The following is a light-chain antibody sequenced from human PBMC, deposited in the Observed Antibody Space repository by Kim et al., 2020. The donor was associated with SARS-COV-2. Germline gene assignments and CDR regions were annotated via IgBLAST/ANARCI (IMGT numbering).Light chain of an antibody. J-gene: IGLJ1*01. CDR3: QSYDSSLSAYV. CDR1: SSNIGAGYD. CDR2: GNN. Sequence: QRVTISCTGSSSNIGAGYDVHWYQQLPGAAPKRLIYGNNNRPSGVPDRLSASKSGTSASLAITGLQAEDEADYYCQSYDSSLSAYVFGTGTKVTVL. V-gene: IGLV1-40*01.